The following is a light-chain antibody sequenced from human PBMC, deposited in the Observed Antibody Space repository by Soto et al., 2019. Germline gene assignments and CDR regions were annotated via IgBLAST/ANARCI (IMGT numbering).Light chain of an antibody. CDR2: DVS. J-gene: IGLJ3*02. Sequence: QSALTQPASVSGSPGQSITISCTETSSDVGAYNYVSWYQQHPGKAPKLMIYDVSNRPSGVSNRFSGPKSGNTASLTISGLQAEDEADYYCSSYTSSNIVWVFGGGTKLTVL. CDR3: SSYTSSNIVWV. V-gene: IGLV2-14*03. CDR1: SSDVGAYNY.